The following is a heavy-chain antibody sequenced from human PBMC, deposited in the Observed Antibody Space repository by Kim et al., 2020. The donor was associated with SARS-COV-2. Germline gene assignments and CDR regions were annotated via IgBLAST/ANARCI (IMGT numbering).Heavy chain of an antibody. CDR3: AKDLVFVGGDSSGWAVGDY. J-gene: IGHJ4*02. V-gene: IGHV3-30*18. CDR2: ISYDGSNK. D-gene: IGHD6-19*01. CDR1: GFTFSSYG. Sequence: GGSLRLSCAASGFTFSSYGMHWVRQAPGKGLEWVAVISYDGSNKYYADSVKGRFTISRDNSKNTLYLQMNSLRAEDTAVYYCAKDLVFVGGDSSGWAVGDYWGQGTLVTVSS.